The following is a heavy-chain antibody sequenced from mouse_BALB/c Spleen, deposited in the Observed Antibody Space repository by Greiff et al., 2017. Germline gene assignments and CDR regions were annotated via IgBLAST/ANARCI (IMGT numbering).Heavy chain of an antibody. CDR1: GFTFSSFG. CDR3: ARSYGTPYAMDY. V-gene: IGHV5-17*02. D-gene: IGHD1-1*01. J-gene: IGHJ4*01. CDR2: ISSGSSTI. Sequence: DVHLVESGGGLVQPGGSRKLSCAASGFTFSSFGMHWVRQAPEKGLEWVAYISSGSSTIYYADTVKGRFTISRDNPKNTLFLQMTSLRSEDTAMYYCARSYGTPYAMDYWGQGTSVTVSS.